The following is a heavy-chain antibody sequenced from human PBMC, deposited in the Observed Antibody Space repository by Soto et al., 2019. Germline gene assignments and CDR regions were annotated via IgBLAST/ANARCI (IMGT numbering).Heavy chain of an antibody. J-gene: IGHJ6*02. CDR2: IIPIFGTA. V-gene: IGHV1-69*01. D-gene: IGHD6-13*01. CDR1: GGTFSSYA. Sequence: QVPLVQSGAEVKKPGSSVKVSCKASGGTFSSYAISWVRQAPGQGLEWMGGIIPIFGTANYAQKFQGRVTITADESTSTAYMELSSLRSEDTAVYYCARGVIAAAGNHYYYYGMDVWGQGTTVTVSS. CDR3: ARGVIAAAGNHYYYYGMDV.